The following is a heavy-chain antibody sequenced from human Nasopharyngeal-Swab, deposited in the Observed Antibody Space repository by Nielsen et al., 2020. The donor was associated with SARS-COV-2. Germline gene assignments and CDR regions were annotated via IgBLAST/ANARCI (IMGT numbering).Heavy chain of an antibody. CDR2: INPSSGGT. CDR1: GHTFYNYY. CDR3: ARRGRCSGSSCDMDV. Sequence: SVPDSRKASGHTFYNYYIHSVRHAPAQGLEWMGMINPSSGGTTYAQKFQGRVTMTRDTSTSTVFMDLSSLRSEDTAVYYCARRGRCSGSSCDMDVWGQGTTVTVSS. V-gene: IGHV1-46*02. D-gene: IGHD2-2*01. J-gene: IGHJ6*02.